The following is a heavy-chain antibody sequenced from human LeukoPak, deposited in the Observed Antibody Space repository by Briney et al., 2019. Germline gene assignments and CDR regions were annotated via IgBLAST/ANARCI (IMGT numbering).Heavy chain of an antibody. CDR3: ARVPISTTARGYFDY. Sequence: SETLSLTCTVSGGSVSSGSYYWRWIRQPPGKGLEWIGYIYYSGSTTYNPSLKSRVTISVDTSKNKFSLKLSSVTAADTAVYYCARVPISTTARGYFDYWGQGTLVTVSS. CDR2: IYYSGST. J-gene: IGHJ4*02. D-gene: IGHD4-17*01. V-gene: IGHV4-61*01. CDR1: GGSVSSGSYY.